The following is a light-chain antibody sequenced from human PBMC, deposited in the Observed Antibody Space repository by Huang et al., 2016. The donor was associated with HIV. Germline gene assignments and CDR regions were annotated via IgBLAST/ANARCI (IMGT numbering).Light chain of an antibody. CDR3: QERIQWPRLT. J-gene: IGKJ4*01. Sequence: EIVLTQSPATLSLSPGERATLSCRASQNVTDSLAWYRQKPGQAPSLLIYRAANRATCTPARFSGSGSGTEFTLTISSLEPEDFAIYYCQERIQWPRLTFGGGTKVEIK. CDR2: RAA. CDR1: QNVTDS. V-gene: IGKV3-11*01.